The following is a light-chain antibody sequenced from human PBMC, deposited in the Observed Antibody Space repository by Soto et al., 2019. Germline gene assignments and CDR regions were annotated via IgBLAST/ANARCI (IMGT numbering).Light chain of an antibody. CDR1: ESGSSNY. CDR3: QQYGSSYT. CDR2: GAS. Sequence: EIVLTQSPGTLSLSPGERSTLSCRSSESGSSNYLAWYQRKPGQAPRLLIYGASSRATGIPDRFSGSGSGTDFTLTISRLEPEDFAVYYCQQYGSSYTFGPGTKVDIK. V-gene: IGKV3-20*01. J-gene: IGKJ3*01.